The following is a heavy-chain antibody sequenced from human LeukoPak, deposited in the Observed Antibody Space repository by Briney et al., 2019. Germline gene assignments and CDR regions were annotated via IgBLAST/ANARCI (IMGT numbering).Heavy chain of an antibody. CDR3: ARGAPGERFDDYAPFDT. Sequence: ASVKVSCTAFGYTFTSNYMHWVRQAPGQGPEWMGVISPSGGSTTYAQKFQGRVTITADESTSTAYMELSSLRSEDTAVYYCARGAPGERFDDYAPFDTWGQGTLVTVSS. J-gene: IGHJ5*02. CDR1: GYTFTSNY. D-gene: IGHD4-17*01. CDR2: ISPSGGST. V-gene: IGHV1-46*01.